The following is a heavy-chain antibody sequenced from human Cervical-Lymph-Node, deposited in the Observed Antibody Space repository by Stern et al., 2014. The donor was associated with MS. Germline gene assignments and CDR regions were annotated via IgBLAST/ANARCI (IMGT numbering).Heavy chain of an antibody. CDR2: INTRTGNP. D-gene: IGHD6-13*01. Sequence: QMQLVQSGSELKQPGASVTVSCRVSRSPFTASSISWVRQAPGRGLEWMGWINTRTGNPTYALDFTGRFVFSLDTSVSAAVLQISSLKADDTAVYYCARSQPFSYWGQGTRVTVSP. CDR3: ARSQPFSY. V-gene: IGHV7-4-1*02. J-gene: IGHJ4*02. CDR1: RSPFTASS.